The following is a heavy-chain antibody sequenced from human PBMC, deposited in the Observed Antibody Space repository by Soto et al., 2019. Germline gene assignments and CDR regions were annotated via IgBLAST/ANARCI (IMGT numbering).Heavy chain of an antibody. D-gene: IGHD3-3*01. CDR2: ISGSGGST. J-gene: IGHJ3*02. CDR3: AKDFSRPEAFDI. V-gene: IGHV3-23*01. CDR1: GLTFSSYA. Sequence: GGSLRLSCAASGLTFSSYAMSWVRQAPGKGLEWVSAISGSGGSTYYADSVKGRFTISRDNSKNTLYLQMNSLRAEDTAVYYCAKDFSRPEAFDIWGQGTMVTVSS.